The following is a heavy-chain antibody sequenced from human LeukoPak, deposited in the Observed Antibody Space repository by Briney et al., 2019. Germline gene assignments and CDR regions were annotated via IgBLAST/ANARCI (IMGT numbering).Heavy chain of an antibody. CDR2: IIPILGIA. CDR1: GGTFSSYA. D-gene: IGHD3-3*01. J-gene: IGHJ6*03. CDR3: ASENYDFWSGFPGASYYYYYMDV. Sequence: GASVKVSCKASGGTFSSYAISWVRQAPGQGLEWMGRIIPILGIANYAQKFQGRVTITADKSTSTAYMELSSLRSEDTAVYYCASENYDFWSGFPGASYYYYYMDVWGKGTTVTVSS. V-gene: IGHV1-69*04.